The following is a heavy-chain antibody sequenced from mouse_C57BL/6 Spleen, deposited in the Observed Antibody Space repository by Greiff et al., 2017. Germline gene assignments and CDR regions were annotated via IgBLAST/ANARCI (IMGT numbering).Heavy chain of an antibody. CDR3: ARRGVQQDYDGDFDY. J-gene: IGHJ2*01. CDR2: IWSGGST. Sequence: VQLQQSGPGLVQPSQSLSITCTVFGFPLTSYGVHWVRQSPGKGLEWLGVIWSGGSTDYHAAFISRLSINKDNTKSQVFIKMNSLQADNTAIYYCARRGVQQDYDGDFDYWGQGTTLTVSS. D-gene: IGHD2-4*01. V-gene: IGHV2-2*01. CDR1: GFPLTSYG.